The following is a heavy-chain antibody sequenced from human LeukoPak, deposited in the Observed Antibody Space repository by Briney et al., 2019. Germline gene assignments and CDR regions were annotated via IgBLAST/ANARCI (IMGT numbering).Heavy chain of an antibody. CDR2: INHSGST. D-gene: IGHD6-13*01. CDR3: ARSGPLAAGAFDI. CDR1: GGSFSGYY. J-gene: IGHJ3*02. Sequence: SETLSLTCAVYGGSFSGYYWSWIRQPPGKGLEWIGEINHSGSTNYNPSLKSRVTISVDTSKNQFSLKLSSVTAADTAVYYCARSGPLAAGAFDIWGQGTKVTVSS. V-gene: IGHV4-34*01.